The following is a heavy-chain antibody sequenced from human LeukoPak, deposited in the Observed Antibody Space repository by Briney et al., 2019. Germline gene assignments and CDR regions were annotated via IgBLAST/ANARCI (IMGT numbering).Heavy chain of an antibody. CDR3: ARVRRGELPPGPGTFDY. CDR2: IIPIFGMT. Sequence: GASVKVSCKASGGTFSSYDISWVRQAPGQGLEWMGGIIPIFGMTNYAQKFQGRVTITADESTSTAYMELSSLRSEDTAVYYCARVRRGELPPGPGTFDYWGQGTLVTVSS. D-gene: IGHD1-26*01. V-gene: IGHV1-69*13. CDR1: GGTFSSYD. J-gene: IGHJ4*02.